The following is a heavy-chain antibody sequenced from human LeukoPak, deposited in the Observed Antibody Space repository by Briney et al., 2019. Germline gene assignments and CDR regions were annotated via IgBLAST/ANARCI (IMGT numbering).Heavy chain of an antibody. J-gene: IGHJ3*02. Sequence: TLSLTCTVSGGSISSGGYYWSRIRQPPGKGLEWIGYIYHSGSTYYNPSLKSRVTISVDRSKNQFSLKLSSVTAADTAVYYCARDLRQYDAFDIWGQGTMVTVSS. CDR1: GGSISSGGYY. V-gene: IGHV4-30-2*01. CDR2: IYHSGST. CDR3: ARDLRQYDAFDI. D-gene: IGHD3-3*01.